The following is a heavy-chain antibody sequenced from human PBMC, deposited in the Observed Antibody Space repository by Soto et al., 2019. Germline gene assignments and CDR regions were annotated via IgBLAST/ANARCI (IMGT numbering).Heavy chain of an antibody. Sequence: EVQLLESGVGLVQPGGSLRLSCAASGFTFSSYAMTWVRQAPGKGLEWVSVISVSGDSTYYGDSVKGRFTISRDNSKNTVFLQMNSLRAEDTALYYCARDGLRASVTDPFDYWGQGTLVTVSS. CDR3: ARDGLRASVTDPFDY. D-gene: IGHD2-21*02. J-gene: IGHJ4*02. CDR2: ISVSGDST. CDR1: GFTFSSYA. V-gene: IGHV3-23*01.